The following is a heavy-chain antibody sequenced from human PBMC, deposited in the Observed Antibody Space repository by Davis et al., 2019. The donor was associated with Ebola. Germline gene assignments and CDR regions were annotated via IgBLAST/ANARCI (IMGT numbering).Heavy chain of an antibody. CDR2: INPNSGGT. Sequence: ASVKVSCKASGYTFTGYYMHWVRQAPGQGLEWMGWINPNSGGTNYAQKFQGRVTMTRDTSISTAYMELSRLRSDDTAVYYCARVGCSSTSCYTGYWYFDFWGRGTLVTVSS. CDR1: GYTFTGYY. J-gene: IGHJ2*01. D-gene: IGHD2-2*02. CDR3: ARVGCSSTSCYTGYWYFDF. V-gene: IGHV1-2*02.